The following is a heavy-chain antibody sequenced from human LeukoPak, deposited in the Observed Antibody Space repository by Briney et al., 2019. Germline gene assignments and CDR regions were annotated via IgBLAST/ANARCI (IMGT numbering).Heavy chain of an antibody. V-gene: IGHV3-21*01. D-gene: IGHD2-2*01. CDR1: EFTFSNYA. CDR2: ISSSSSYI. Sequence: PGGSLRLSCAASEFTFSNYAMSWVRQAPGKGLEWVSSISSSSSYIYYADSVKGRFTISRDNAKNSLYLQMNSLRAEDTTVYYCARSYCSSTSCFLHYWGQGTLVIVSS. CDR3: ARSYCSSTSCFLHY. J-gene: IGHJ4*02.